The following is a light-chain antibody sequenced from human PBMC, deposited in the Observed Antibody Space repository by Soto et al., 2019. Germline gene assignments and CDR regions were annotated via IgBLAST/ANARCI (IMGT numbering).Light chain of an antibody. V-gene: IGKV1-5*01. CDR1: HSISKW. CDR3: HQYNTYGMWS. CDR2: GAF. Sequence: DIQMTQSPSTPSASVRARVIITCRASHSISKWLAWYQQKPGKAPKPLIYGAFSLESGVPSRFSGSGSGTAFTLTLSTLPLDDFATNSCHQYNTYGMWSFGNGTKVYIK. J-gene: IGKJ1*01.